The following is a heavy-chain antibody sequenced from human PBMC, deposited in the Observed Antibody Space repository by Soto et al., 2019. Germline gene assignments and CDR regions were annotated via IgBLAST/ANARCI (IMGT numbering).Heavy chain of an antibody. CDR3: ARGGFVSMGFLEWPHYYYYYGMDV. D-gene: IGHD3-3*01. CDR2: INPNSGGT. Sequence: QVQLVQSGAEVKKPGASVKVSCKASGYTFTGYYMHWVRQAPGQGLEWMGWINPNSGGTNYAQKFQGRVTMTRDTSISTAYMELSRLRSDDTAVYYCARGGFVSMGFLEWPHYYYYYGMDVWGQGTTVTVSS. CDR1: GYTFTGYY. J-gene: IGHJ6*02. V-gene: IGHV1-2*02.